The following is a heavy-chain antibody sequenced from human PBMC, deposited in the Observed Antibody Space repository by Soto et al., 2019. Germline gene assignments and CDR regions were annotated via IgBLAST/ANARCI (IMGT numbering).Heavy chain of an antibody. Sequence: SETLSLTCTVSGGSISSSSYYWGWIRQPPRKGLEWIGSIYYSGSTYYSPSLKSRVTISVDTSKNQFSLKLSSVTAADTAVYYCARRETYYDFWSGYSPYHYYGMDVWGQGTTVTVSS. D-gene: IGHD3-3*01. V-gene: IGHV4-39*01. CDR2: IYYSGST. J-gene: IGHJ6*02. CDR3: ARRETYYDFWSGYSPYHYYGMDV. CDR1: GGSISSSSYY.